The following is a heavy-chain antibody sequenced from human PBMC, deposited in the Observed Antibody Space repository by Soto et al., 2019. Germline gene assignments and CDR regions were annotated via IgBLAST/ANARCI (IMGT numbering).Heavy chain of an antibody. CDR3: AKGGRQWLVTSDFNY. CDR2: VSHDGRNT. Sequence: VQLVESGGGVVQPGRSLRLSCAASGFTFSDYAMHWFRQAPGKGLEWVAVVSHDGRNTHYADSVKDRFTISRDSSKNTVSLEMTSLRAEDTAVYYCAKGGRQWLVTSDFNYWGQGARVTVSS. D-gene: IGHD6-19*01. J-gene: IGHJ4*02. CDR1: GFTFSDYA. V-gene: IGHV3-30*18.